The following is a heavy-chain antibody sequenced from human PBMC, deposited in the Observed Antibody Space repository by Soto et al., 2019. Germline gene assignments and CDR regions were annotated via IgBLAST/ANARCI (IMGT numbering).Heavy chain of an antibody. V-gene: IGHV4-34*01. J-gene: IGHJ4*02. CDR2: INHSGST. Sequence: SETLSLTCAVYGGSFSGYYWSWIRQPPGKGLEWIGEINHSGSTNYNPSLKSRVTISVDTSKNQFSLKLSSVTAADTAVYYCARKGTLHYYDSSGYILDYWGQGTLVTVSS. CDR3: ARKGTLHYYDSSGYILDY. CDR1: GGSFSGYY. D-gene: IGHD3-22*01.